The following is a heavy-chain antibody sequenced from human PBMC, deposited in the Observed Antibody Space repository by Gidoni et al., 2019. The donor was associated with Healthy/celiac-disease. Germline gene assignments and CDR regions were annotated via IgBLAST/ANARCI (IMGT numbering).Heavy chain of an antibody. J-gene: IGHJ4*02. Sequence: QVQLVQSGAAVKKPGASVKVSCKASVYTFTSYGISWVRQAPGQGLGWMGWISASHGNTNYAQKLQGRGTMTTDTSTSTAYMELRSLRSDDTAVYYCARRRTYYYDSSGYEDYWGQGTLVTVSS. CDR2: ISASHGNT. CDR1: VYTFTSYG. D-gene: IGHD3-22*01. V-gene: IGHV1-18*01. CDR3: ARRRTYYYDSSGYEDY.